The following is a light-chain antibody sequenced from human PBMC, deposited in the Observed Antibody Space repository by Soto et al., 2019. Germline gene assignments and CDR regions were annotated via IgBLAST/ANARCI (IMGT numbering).Light chain of an antibody. CDR3: QQYDNWPPKS. CDR2: DAS. V-gene: IGKV3-15*01. J-gene: IGKJ4*01. CDR1: QSISTN. Sequence: VMTQYKATLSVSPGERVTLSCRAGQSISTNLAWYQQKLGQAPRLLIFDASTRAADIPDRFSGSGSGTEFTLTISSLQSEDFAVYYCQQYDNWPPKSFGGGTIVDIK.